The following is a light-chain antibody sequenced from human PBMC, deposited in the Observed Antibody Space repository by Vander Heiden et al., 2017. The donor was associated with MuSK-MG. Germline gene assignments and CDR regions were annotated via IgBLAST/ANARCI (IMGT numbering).Light chain of an antibody. V-gene: IGKV4-1*01. CDR3: QQYFTLPT. Sequence: DIVMTQSPDSLAVSLGERATINCKSSQTLLYTSNNQNYLAWYQQKLGQPPKLLMHWAPTRESGVPDRFSGSGSETDFTLTITSLRAEDVAVYFCQQYFTLPTFGQGTKVEIK. J-gene: IGKJ1*01. CDR2: WAP. CDR1: QTLLYTSNNQNY.